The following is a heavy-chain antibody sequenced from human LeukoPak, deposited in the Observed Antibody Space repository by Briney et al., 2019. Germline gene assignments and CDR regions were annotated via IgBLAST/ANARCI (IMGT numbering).Heavy chain of an antibody. CDR1: GYTLTELS. CDR2: FDPEDGET. D-gene: IGHD2-2*01. J-gene: IGHJ6*03. V-gene: IGHV1-24*01. Sequence: ASVKVSCKVSGYTLTELSMHWVRQAPGKGLEWMGGFDPEDGETIYAQKFQGRVTLTEDTSTDTAYMELSSLRSADTAMCYCAINAYCSSNSCWGNYCYYYMDVWGKGTTVTVSS. CDR3: AINAYCSSNSCWGNYCYYYMDV.